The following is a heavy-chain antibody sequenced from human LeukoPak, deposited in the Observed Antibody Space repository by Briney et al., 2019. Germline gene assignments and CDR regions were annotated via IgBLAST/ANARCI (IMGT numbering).Heavy chain of an antibody. V-gene: IGHV3-30*18. CDR1: GVTFSSYG. J-gene: IGHJ4*02. CDR2: ISYDGSNK. D-gene: IGHD5-12*01. Sequence: GGSLRLSCAASGVTFSSYGMHWVRQAPGKGLEWVAVISYDGSNKYYADSVKGRFTISRDNSKNTLYLQMNSLRAEDTAVYYCAKDRESGYDAYFDYWGQGTLVTVSS. CDR3: AKDRESGYDAYFDY.